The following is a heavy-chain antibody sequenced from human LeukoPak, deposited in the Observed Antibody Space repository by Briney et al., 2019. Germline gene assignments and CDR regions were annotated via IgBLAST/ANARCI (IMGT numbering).Heavy chain of an antibody. V-gene: IGHV1-69*05. D-gene: IGHD3-3*01. Sequence: SVKVSCKASGYTFTGYYMHWVRQAPGQGLEWMGGIIPIFGTANYAQKFQGRVTITTDESTSTAYMELSSLRSEDTAVYYCARGFGVVPHAFDIWGQGTMVTVSS. J-gene: IGHJ3*02. CDR2: IIPIFGTA. CDR3: ARGFGVVPHAFDI. CDR1: GYTFTGYY.